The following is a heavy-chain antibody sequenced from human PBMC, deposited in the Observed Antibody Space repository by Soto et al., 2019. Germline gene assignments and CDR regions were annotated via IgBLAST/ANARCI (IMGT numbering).Heavy chain of an antibody. CDR3: ARVGEYSGYGDYYDLDV. CDR2: IIPILGIA. D-gene: IGHD5-12*01. V-gene: IGHV1-69*02. J-gene: IGHJ6*03. Sequence: QVQLVQSGAEVKKPGSSVKVSCKASGGTFSSYTISWVRQAPGHGLEWMGRIIPILGIANYAQKFQGRVTITADKSTRTDYMELGSLRFEDTAVYYCARVGEYSGYGDYYDLDVWGKGTTVTVSS. CDR1: GGTFSSYT.